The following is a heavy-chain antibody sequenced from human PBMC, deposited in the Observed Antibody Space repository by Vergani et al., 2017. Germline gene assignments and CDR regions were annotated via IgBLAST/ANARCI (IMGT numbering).Heavy chain of an antibody. V-gene: IGHV3-11*01. CDR3: ARDHRDYNNYPGTFDI. Sequence: QVPLVVSGGRFVKSGGSLRLSCAASGLSLSDHYMTWIRQAPGKGLVWVSYISNSGNTIEYADSVKGRFSISRDNAKSSLFLQMDSLRAEDTAVYYCARDHRDYNNYPGTFDIWGQGSMVTVSS. D-gene: IGHD5-24*01. J-gene: IGHJ3*02. CDR2: ISNSGNTI. CDR1: GLSLSDHY.